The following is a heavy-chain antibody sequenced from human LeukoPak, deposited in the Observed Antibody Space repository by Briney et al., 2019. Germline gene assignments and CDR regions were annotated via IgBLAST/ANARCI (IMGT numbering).Heavy chain of an antibody. CDR3: ARDYCRTTSCLES. V-gene: IGHV3-33*01. J-gene: IGHJ4*02. Sequence: PGGSLRLSWAASGFTFNSYGMFWVRQAPGKGLEWVAFIWPDGSNKLYGDSVKGRFTISRDNSKNTVYLQMNSLRAEDTAVYYCARDYCRTTSCLESWGQGTLVTVSS. CDR2: IWPDGSNK. D-gene: IGHD2-2*01. CDR1: GFTFNSYG.